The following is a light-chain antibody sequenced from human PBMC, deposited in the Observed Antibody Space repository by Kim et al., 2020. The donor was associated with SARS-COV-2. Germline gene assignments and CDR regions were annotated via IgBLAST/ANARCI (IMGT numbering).Light chain of an antibody. CDR2: GAS. J-gene: IGKJ4*01. V-gene: IGKV3-20*01. CDR3: QQFGAT. Sequence: LSLPPGESATLSCRASQSLDSRDVTWYQQKPGQAPRLLIHGASSRATGIPDRFSGRGSGTDFTLTISRLEPEDSAIYYCQQFGATFGGGTKVDIK. CDR1: QSLDSRD.